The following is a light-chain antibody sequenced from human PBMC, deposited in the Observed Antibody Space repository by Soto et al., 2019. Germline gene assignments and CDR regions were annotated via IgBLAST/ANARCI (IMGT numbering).Light chain of an antibody. Sequence: EIVLTQSPGTLSLSPGERATLSCRASQSVSSSLLAWYQQKPGQAPRLLMYGASSRATGIPDRFSGSGSGTEFTLTISRLEPEDFAVFYCQQYSSSLLTFGGGTKVEIK. J-gene: IGKJ4*01. CDR1: QSVSSSL. CDR2: GAS. V-gene: IGKV3-20*01. CDR3: QQYSSSLLT.